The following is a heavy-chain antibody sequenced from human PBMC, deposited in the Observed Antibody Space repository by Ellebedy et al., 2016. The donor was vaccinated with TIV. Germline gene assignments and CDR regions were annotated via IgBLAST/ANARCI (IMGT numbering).Heavy chain of an antibody. V-gene: IGHV1-2*02. D-gene: IGHD3-22*01. J-gene: IGHJ4*02. CDR3: VRDLTNYGSSSY. CDR2: INPNSGDT. Sequence: AASVKVSCKASGYTFTGYYIHWVRQAPGQGPEWVGWINPNSGDTNYAQKLRGRVTVTGDTSISTAYMELSRLVSDDTAVYYCVRDLTNYGSSSYWGQGTPVTVSS. CDR1: GYTFTGYY.